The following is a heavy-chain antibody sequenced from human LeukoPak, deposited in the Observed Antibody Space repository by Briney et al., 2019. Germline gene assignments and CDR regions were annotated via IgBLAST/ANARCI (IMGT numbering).Heavy chain of an antibody. D-gene: IGHD5-12*01. V-gene: IGHV3-21*01. CDR3: ARDSLPRLRSGYFDY. CDR1: GFTFSSYS. J-gene: IGHJ4*02. Sequence: GGSLRLSCAASGFTFSSYSMNWVRQAPGKGLEWVSSISSSSSYIYYADSVKGRFTISRDNAKNSLYLQMNSLRAEDTAVYYCARDSLPRLRSGYFDYWGQGTLVTVPS. CDR2: ISSSSSYI.